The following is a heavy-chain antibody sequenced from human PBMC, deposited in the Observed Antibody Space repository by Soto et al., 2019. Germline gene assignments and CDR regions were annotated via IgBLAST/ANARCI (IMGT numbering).Heavy chain of an antibody. CDR2: ISSSSSYI. J-gene: IGHJ4*02. Sequence: GSLRLSCAASGFTFSSYSMNWVRQAPGKGLEWVSSISSSSSYIYYADSVKGRFTISRDNAKNSLYLQMNSLRAEDTAVYYCARVPIVLVPAAPDYWGQGTLVTVSS. CDR3: ARVPIVLVPAAPDY. CDR1: GFTFSSYS. D-gene: IGHD2-2*01. V-gene: IGHV3-21*01.